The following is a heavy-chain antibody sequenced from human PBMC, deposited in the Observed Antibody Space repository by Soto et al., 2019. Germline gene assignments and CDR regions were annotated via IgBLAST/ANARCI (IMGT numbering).Heavy chain of an antibody. CDR3: ARDTNQPHMHDVLDI. CDR1: GFTFSSYW. D-gene: IGHD2-2*01. V-gene: IGHV3-7*01. Sequence: EVQLVESGGGLVQPGGSLRLSCAASGFTFSSYWMSWVRQAPGKGLEWVANIKQDGSEKYYVDSVKGRFTISRDNAKKSLYLKLNSLRAEDAAVYYWARDTNQPHMHDVLDIWGQGTMVTVSS. CDR2: IKQDGSEK. J-gene: IGHJ3*02.